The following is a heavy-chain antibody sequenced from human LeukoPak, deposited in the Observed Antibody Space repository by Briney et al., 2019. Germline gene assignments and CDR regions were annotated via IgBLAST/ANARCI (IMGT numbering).Heavy chain of an antibody. Sequence: SETLSLTCTVSGGSISSSYYYWSWIRQHPGKGLEWIGYIYYSGSTYYNPSLKSRVTISVDTSKNQFSLKLSSVTAADTAVYYCARDSSITIFGEDYYGMDVWGQGTTVTVSS. CDR1: GGSISSSYYY. V-gene: IGHV4-31*03. D-gene: IGHD3-3*01. CDR3: ARDSSITIFGEDYYGMDV. J-gene: IGHJ6*02. CDR2: IYYSGST.